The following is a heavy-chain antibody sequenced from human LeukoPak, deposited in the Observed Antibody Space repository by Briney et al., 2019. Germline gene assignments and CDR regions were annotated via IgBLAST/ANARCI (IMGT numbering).Heavy chain of an antibody. D-gene: IGHD3-10*01. CDR2: INPNNGDT. CDR3: ARDLYGSGSSNWFDH. Sequence: ASVKVSCKASGYTFTGYFMHWVRQAPGQGLEWMGWINPNNGDTNYAQTFQGRVTMTRDTSISTAYMELSNLRSDDTAMFYCARDLYGSGSSNWFDHWGQGTLLTVSS. J-gene: IGHJ5*02. CDR1: GYTFTGYF. V-gene: IGHV1-2*02.